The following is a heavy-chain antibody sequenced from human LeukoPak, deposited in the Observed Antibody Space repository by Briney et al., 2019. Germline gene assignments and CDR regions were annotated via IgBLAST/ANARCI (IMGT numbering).Heavy chain of an antibody. V-gene: IGHV4-30-2*01. J-gene: IGHJ4*02. CDR1: GGSISSGGYS. CDR3: ARAVAGRPNYFDY. Sequence: PSETLSLTCAVSGGSISSGGYSWSWIRQPPGKGLEWIGYIYRSGSTYYNPSLKSRVTISVDRSKNQFSLKLSSVTAADTAVYYCARAVAGRPNYFDYWGQGTLVTVSS. D-gene: IGHD6-19*01. CDR2: IYRSGST.